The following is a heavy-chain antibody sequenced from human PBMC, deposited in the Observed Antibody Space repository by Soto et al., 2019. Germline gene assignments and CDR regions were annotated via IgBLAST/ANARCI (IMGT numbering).Heavy chain of an antibody. CDR3: ARDYYGSGSYYNWFDP. J-gene: IGHJ5*02. CDR2: IYYSGST. Sequence: SETLSLTCTVSGGSISSGGYYWSWIRQHPGKGLEWIGYIYYSGSTYYNPSLKSRVTISVDTSKNQFSLKLSSVTAADTAVYYCARDYYGSGSYYNWFDPWGQGTLVTVSS. V-gene: IGHV4-31*03. D-gene: IGHD3-10*01. CDR1: GGSISSGGYY.